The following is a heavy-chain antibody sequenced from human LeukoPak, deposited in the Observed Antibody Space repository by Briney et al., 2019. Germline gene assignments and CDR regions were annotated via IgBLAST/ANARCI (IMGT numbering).Heavy chain of an antibody. D-gene: IGHD2-2*01. CDR1: GFTFSSYA. Sequence: PGGSLRLSCAASGFTFSSYAMSWIRQAPGKGLEWVSYISSSGSTIYYADSVKGRFTISRDNAKNSLYLQMNSLRAEDTAVYYCAREFCSSTSCFQTPAYYYYGMDVWGQGTTVTVSS. V-gene: IGHV3-11*01. CDR3: AREFCSSTSCFQTPAYYYYGMDV. J-gene: IGHJ6*02. CDR2: ISSSGSTI.